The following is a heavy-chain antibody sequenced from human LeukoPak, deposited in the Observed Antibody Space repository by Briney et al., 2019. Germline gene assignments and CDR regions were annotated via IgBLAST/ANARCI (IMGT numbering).Heavy chain of an antibody. Sequence: SVKVSCKASGGTFSSYAISWVRQAPGQGLEWMGGIIPIFGTANYAQKFQGRVTITADESTSTAYMELSSLRSEDMAVYYCAREGGSGWYYFDYWGQGTLVTVSS. V-gene: IGHV1-69*01. D-gene: IGHD6-19*01. CDR1: GGTFSSYA. J-gene: IGHJ4*02. CDR3: AREGGSGWYYFDY. CDR2: IIPIFGTA.